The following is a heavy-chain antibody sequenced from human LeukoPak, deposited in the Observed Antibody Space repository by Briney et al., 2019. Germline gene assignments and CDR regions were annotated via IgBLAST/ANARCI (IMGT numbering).Heavy chain of an antibody. CDR3: ARDRYYYDSSGYYQLDY. CDR2: IHTSGST. D-gene: IGHD3-22*01. J-gene: IGHJ4*02. V-gene: IGHV4-4*07. Sequence: SETLSLTCTVSGGSVSSYYWSWVRQPAGKGLEWIGRIHTSGSTNYNPSLKSRVTMSVDTSKNQLSLKLSSVTAADTAVYYCARDRYYYDSSGYYQLDYWGQGTLVTVSS. CDR1: GGSVSSYY.